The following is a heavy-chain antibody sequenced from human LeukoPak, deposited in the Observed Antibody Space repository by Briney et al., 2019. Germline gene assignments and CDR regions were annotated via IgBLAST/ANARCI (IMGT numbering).Heavy chain of an antibody. CDR3: ARGGGVTYYDSTGYLWYFDY. V-gene: IGHV4-59*11. CDR2: IYYSGST. Sequence: KPSETLSLTCTDSGGSISSHYWSWIRQPPGKGLEWIGYIYYSGSTKFNPSLKSRVTISVDTSKNQFSLKLSSVTAADTAVYYCARGGGVTYYDSTGYLWYFDYWGQGTLVTVSS. J-gene: IGHJ4*02. D-gene: IGHD3-22*01. CDR1: GGSISSHY.